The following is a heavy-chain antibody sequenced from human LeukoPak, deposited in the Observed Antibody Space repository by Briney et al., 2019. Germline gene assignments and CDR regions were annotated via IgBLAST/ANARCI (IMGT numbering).Heavy chain of an antibody. CDR1: GYTFTAYY. J-gene: IGHJ5*02. CDR2: FDPEDGET. D-gene: IGHD6-13*01. Sequence: GASVKVSCKASGYTFTAYYMHCVRQAPGKGLEWMGGFDPEDGETIYAQKFQGRVTMTEDTSTDTAYMELSSLRSEDTAVYYCATIAAADRAWFDPWGQGTLVTVSS. V-gene: IGHV1-24*01. CDR3: ATIAAADRAWFDP.